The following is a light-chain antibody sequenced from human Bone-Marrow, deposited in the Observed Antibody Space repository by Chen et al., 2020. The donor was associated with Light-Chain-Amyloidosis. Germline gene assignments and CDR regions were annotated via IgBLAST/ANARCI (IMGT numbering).Light chain of an antibody. CDR2: DAS. CDR3: QQRSNWPPLT. Sequence: EIVLPQSPATLSLSPGERATLSCRASQSVSSYLAWYQQKPGQAPRLLIYDASNRATGIPARFSGSGSGTDVTLTISSLEPEDFAVYYWQQRSNWPPLTFGGGTKVEIK. V-gene: IGKV3-11*01. CDR1: QSVSSY. J-gene: IGKJ4*01.